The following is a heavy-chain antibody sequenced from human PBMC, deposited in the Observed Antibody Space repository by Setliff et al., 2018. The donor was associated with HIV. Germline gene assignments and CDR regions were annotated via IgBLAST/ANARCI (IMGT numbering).Heavy chain of an antibody. CDR3: ARDSKYHSVWGNVGILDD. CDR2: IRYDGTNNI. CDR1: GFTFSSYG. V-gene: IGHV3-30*02. Sequence: PGGSLRLSCVASGFTFSSYGMHWVRQAPGKGLEWVAFIRYDGTNNIYYADSVKGRFSISRDNSKNTVFLQLNALRREDTAVYYCARDSKYHSVWGNVGILDDWGQGTLVTVSS. J-gene: IGHJ4*02. D-gene: IGHD3-16*01.